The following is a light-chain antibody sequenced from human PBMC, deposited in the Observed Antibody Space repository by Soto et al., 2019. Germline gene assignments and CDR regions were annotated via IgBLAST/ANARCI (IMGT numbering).Light chain of an antibody. CDR1: QSISSY. Sequence: IPMTPSPSTLSPSLGARANITCRASQSISSYLNWYQQKPGKAPKLLIYKASSLESGVPSRFSGSGSGTEFTLTISSLQPDDFTTYYCQQLETFGQGTKVDI. CDR3: QQLET. J-gene: IGKJ1*01. V-gene: IGKV1-5*03. CDR2: KAS.